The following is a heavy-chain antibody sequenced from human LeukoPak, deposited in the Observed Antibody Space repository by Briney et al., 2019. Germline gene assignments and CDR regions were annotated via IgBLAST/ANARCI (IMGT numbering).Heavy chain of an antibody. CDR2: INPSGGST. Sequence: ASVKVSCKASGYTFTSYYMHWVRQAPGQGLEWMGIINPSGGSTSYAQKFQGRVTMTRDTSTSTVYMELSSLRSEDTAVYYCARDYYDSSGYQPDAFDIWGQGTMVTVPS. J-gene: IGHJ3*02. CDR3: ARDYYDSSGYQPDAFDI. CDR1: GYTFTSYY. V-gene: IGHV1-46*01. D-gene: IGHD3-22*01.